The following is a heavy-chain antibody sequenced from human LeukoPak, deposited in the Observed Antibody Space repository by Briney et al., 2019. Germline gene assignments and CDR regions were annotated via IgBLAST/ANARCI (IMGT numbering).Heavy chain of an antibody. CDR1: GFIFSNYG. V-gene: IGHV3-33*01. CDR2: IWSDGSNR. Sequence: PAESLTLSCAAAGFIFSNYGMHWVRQAQGKGLEWVAVIWSDGSNRIYAGSVKGRFTISRDNSQNTLFLQMNSLRAEDTAMYYCARDAQRGFDYSNSLKYWGHGTLVTVSS. CDR3: ARDAQRGFDYSNSLKY. D-gene: IGHD4-11*01. J-gene: IGHJ4*01.